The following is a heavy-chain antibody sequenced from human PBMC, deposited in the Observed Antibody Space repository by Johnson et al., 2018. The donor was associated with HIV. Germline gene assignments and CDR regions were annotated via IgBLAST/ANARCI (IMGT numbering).Heavy chain of an antibody. CDR3: AKDIATIHYYDSVGYYLTGDAFDI. V-gene: IGHV3-9*01. J-gene: IGHJ3*02. D-gene: IGHD3-22*01. Sequence: VQLVESGGGLVQPGRSLRLSCAASGFTFDDYAMHWVRQAPGKGLEWVSGISWNSGSIGYADSVRGRFTISRDNAKNSLYLQVNSLRADDTALYYCAKDIATIHYYDSVGYYLTGDAFDIWGQGTMVTVSS. CDR2: ISWNSGSI. CDR1: GFTFDDYA.